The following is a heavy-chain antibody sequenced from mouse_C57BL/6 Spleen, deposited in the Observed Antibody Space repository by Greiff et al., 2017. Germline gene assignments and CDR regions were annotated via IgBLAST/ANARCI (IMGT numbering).Heavy chain of an antibody. D-gene: IGHD1-1*01. CDR3: STLITTVVALYAMDY. Sequence: DVKLVESGGGLVKPGGSLKLSCAASGFTFSSYAMSWVRQTPEKRLEWVATISDGGSYTYYPDNVKGRFTISRDNAKNNLYLQLIHLKSEDTAMYYCSTLITTVVALYAMDYWGQGTSVTVSS. CDR1: GFTFSSYA. CDR2: ISDGGSYT. J-gene: IGHJ4*01. V-gene: IGHV5-4*03.